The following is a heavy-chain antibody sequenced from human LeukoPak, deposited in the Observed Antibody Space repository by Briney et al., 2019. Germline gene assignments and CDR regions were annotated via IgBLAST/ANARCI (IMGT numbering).Heavy chain of an antibody. CDR3: ATPGPIIVVVTRGGFDY. CDR2: FDPEDGET. CDR1: GYSLTELS. V-gene: IGHV1-24*01. Sequence: GASVKVSCKVSGYSLTELSMHWVRQAPGKGLEWMGGFDPEDGETIYAQKFQGRVTMTEDTSTDTAYMEVSSLRSEDTAVYLCATPGPIIVVVTRGGFDYWGQGTLVTVSS. J-gene: IGHJ4*02. D-gene: IGHD3-22*01.